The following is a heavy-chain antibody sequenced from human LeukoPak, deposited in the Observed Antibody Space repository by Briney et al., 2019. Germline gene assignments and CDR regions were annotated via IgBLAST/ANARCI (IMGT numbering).Heavy chain of an antibody. CDR1: GGSFSGYY. V-gene: IGHV4-34*01. CDR2: INHSGST. Sequence: SETLSLTCAVYGGSFSGYYWSWIRQPPGKGLEWIGEINHSGSTNYNPSLKSRVTISVDTSKNQFSLKLSSVTAADTAVYYCAREIWRDSYYYGTDVWGQGTTVTVSS. CDR3: AREIWRDSYYYGTDV. J-gene: IGHJ6*02.